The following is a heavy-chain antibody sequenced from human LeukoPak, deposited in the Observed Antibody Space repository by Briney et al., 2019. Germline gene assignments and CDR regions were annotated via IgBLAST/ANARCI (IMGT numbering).Heavy chain of an antibody. CDR1: GGSISSGDYY. V-gene: IGHV4-30-4*01. CDR3: ARGGSGSYYQPNTYYFDY. D-gene: IGHD3-10*01. Sequence: SETLSLTCTVSGGSISSGDYYWSWIRQPPGKGLEWIGYIYYSGSTYYNPSLKSRVTISVDTPKNQFSLKLSSVTAADTAVYYCARGGSGSYYQPNTYYFDYWGQGTLVTVSS. J-gene: IGHJ4*02. CDR2: IYYSGST.